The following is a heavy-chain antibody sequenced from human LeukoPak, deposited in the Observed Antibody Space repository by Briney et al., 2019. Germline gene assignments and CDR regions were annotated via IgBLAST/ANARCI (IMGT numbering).Heavy chain of an antibody. V-gene: IGHV3-74*01. Sequence: PGGSLRLSFAASGFTFSSYWMHWVRQAPGKGLVWVSRINSDGSSTSYADSVKGRFTISRDNAKNTLYLQMNSLRAEDTAVYYCARVGYSSGWYRAWGQGTLVTVSS. CDR3: ARVGYSSGWYRA. J-gene: IGHJ5*02. CDR1: GFTFSSYW. D-gene: IGHD6-19*01. CDR2: INSDGSST.